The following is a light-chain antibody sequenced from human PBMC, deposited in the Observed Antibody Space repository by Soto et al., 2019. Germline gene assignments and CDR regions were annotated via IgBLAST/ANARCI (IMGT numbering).Light chain of an antibody. V-gene: IGLV3-21*02. Sequence: SYDLTQPPSVSVAPGQTATITCGGNNIGGTSVHWYQQKPGQAPVLVVYDDGDRPSGIPERFSGSNSGNTATLTISSVEAGDEADYYCQVWDSTSEHYVFGDATKLTVL. J-gene: IGLJ1*01. CDR1: NIGGTS. CDR2: DDG. CDR3: QVWDSTSEHYV.